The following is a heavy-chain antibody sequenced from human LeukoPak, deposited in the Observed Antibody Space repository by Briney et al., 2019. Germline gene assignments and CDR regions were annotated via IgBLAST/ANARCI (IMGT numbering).Heavy chain of an antibody. V-gene: IGHV1-69*04. CDR3: ARGVRAVAGSYYYYGMDV. CDR2: IIPILGIA. J-gene: IGHJ6*02. D-gene: IGHD6-19*01. CDR1: GGTFSSYA. Sequence: SVKVSCKASGGTFSSYAISWVRQAPGQGLEWMGRIIPILGIANYAQKFQGRVTITADKSTSTAYMELSSLRSEDTAVYYCARGVRAVAGSYYYYGMDVWGQGTTVTVSS.